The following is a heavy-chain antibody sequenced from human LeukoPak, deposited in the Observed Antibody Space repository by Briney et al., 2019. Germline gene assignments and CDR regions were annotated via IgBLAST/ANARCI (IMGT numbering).Heavy chain of an antibody. J-gene: IGHJ4*02. D-gene: IGHD3-10*01. CDR3: ARGGSGSGYLYYFDS. V-gene: IGHV1-2*06. Sequence: ASVKVSCKASGYNFSDYPIHWVRQAPGQGLEWMGRINSNSGGTSYAQNFQGRVTMTRDTSISTVYMEVGGLTSDDTAVYYCARGGSGSGYLYYFDSWGQGTLVSVSS. CDR2: INSNSGGT. CDR1: GYNFSDYP.